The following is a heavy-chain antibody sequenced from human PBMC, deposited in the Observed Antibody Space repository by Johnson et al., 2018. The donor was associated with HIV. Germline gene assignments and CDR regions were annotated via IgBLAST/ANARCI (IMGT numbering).Heavy chain of an antibody. CDR3: AKDTVWSSGYYGGAFDI. CDR2: IRYDGSNK. D-gene: IGHD3-22*01. J-gene: IGHJ3*02. V-gene: IGHV3-30*02. CDR1: GFTFSRYG. Sequence: QVQLVESGGGVVQTGGSLRLSCAASGFTFSRYGMHWVRQAPGKGLEWVAFIRYDGSNKYYADSVKGRFTISRDNSKNTLSLQMNSLRAEDTAVYYCAKDTVWSSGYYGGAFDIWGQGTMVTVSS.